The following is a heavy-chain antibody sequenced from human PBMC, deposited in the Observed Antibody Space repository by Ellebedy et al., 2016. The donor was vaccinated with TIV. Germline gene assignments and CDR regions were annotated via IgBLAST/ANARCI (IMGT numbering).Heavy chain of an antibody. J-gene: IGHJ4*02. CDR2: IYYSGST. V-gene: IGHV4-31*11. Sequence: LRLXXAVYGGSISSGGYYWSWIRQHPGKGLEWIGYIYYSGSTYYNPSLKSRVTISVDTSKNQFSLKLSSVTAADTAVYYCARDRDSSGMIDYWGQGTLVTVSS. CDR3: ARDRDSSGMIDY. CDR1: GGSISSGGYY. D-gene: IGHD6-19*01.